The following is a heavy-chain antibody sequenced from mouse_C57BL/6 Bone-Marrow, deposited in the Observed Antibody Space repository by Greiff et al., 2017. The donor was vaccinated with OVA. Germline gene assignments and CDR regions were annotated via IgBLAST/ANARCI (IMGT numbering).Heavy chain of an antibody. CDR2: LSYDGSN. CDR1: GYSFTSGYY. J-gene: IGHJ2*01. V-gene: IGHV3-6*01. CDR3: ERGDY. Sequence: DVQLQQSGPDLVKPSPSLSLSCSASGYSFTSGYYWNLIRQSPENNLEWMSYLSYDGSNNYNPSLKNQISITRDTSKNQFFLKLNSVTTEDTATYYCERGDYWGQGTTLTVSS.